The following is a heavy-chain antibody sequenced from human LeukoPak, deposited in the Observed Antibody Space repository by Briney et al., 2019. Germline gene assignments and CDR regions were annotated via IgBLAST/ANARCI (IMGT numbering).Heavy chain of an antibody. V-gene: IGHV1-18*01. J-gene: IGHJ5*02. CDR1: GYTFTSYG. Sequence: GASVKVSCKAFGYTFTSYGISWVRQAPGQGLEWMGWISAYNGNTNYAQKLQGRVTMTTDTSTRTAYMELRSLRSDDTAVYYCAKVPNDIAVADTWGQGTLVTVSS. D-gene: IGHD6-19*01. CDR3: AKVPNDIAVADT. CDR2: ISAYNGNT.